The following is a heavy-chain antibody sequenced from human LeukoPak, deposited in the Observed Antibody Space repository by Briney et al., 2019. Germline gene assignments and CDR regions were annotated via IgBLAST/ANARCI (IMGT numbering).Heavy chain of an antibody. D-gene: IGHD3-3*01. J-gene: IGHJ4*02. Sequence: PSETLSLTCTVSGGSFSSYYWTWIRQPPGKGLEWIGYIYYSGSTNYNPSLESRVTILVDTSKNQFSLKLNSVTAADTSVYYFAGFRFWSGSYWGQGTLVTVSS. CDR1: GGSFSSYY. V-gene: IGHV4-59*01. CDR3: AGFRFWSGSY. CDR2: IYYSGST.